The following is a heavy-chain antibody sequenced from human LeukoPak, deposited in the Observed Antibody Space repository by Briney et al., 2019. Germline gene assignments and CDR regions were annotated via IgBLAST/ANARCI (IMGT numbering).Heavy chain of an antibody. V-gene: IGHV3-48*01. CDR2: ISSSSSTI. D-gene: IGHD4-17*01. Sequence: PGGSLRLSCAASGFTFSSYSMNWVRQAPGKGLEWVSYISSSSSTIYYADSVKGRFTISRDNAKNSLYLQMNSLRVEDTAVYYCARVFPYTVTTLGYWGRGTLVTVSS. J-gene: IGHJ4*02. CDR3: ARVFPYTVTTLGY. CDR1: GFTFSSYS.